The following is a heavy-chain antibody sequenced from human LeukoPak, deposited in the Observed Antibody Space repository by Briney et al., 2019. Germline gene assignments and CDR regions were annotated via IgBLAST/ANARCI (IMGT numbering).Heavy chain of an antibody. D-gene: IGHD1-26*01. J-gene: IGHJ6*02. V-gene: IGHV3-48*01. CDR1: GFTFSSCS. CDR3: ARDQPYSGSYYPTYYYGMDV. CDR2: ISSSSSTI. Sequence: GGSLRLSCAASGFTFSSCSMNWVRQAPGKGLEWVSYISSSSSTIYYADSVKGRFTISRDNAKNSLYLQMNSLRAEDTAVYYCARDQPYSGSYYPTYYYGMDVWGQGTTVTVSS.